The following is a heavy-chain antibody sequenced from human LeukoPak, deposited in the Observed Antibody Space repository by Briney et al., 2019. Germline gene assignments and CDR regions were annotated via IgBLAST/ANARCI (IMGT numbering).Heavy chain of an antibody. CDR1: GGSISSGDYY. CDR2: IYYSGST. D-gene: IGHD3-10*01. CDR3: ARKFDTYYFDY. Sequence: SQTLSLTCTVSGGSISSGDYYWSWIRQPPGKGLEWIGYIYYSGSTYYNPSLKCRVTISVDTSKNQFSLKLSSVTAADTAVYYCARKFDTYYFDYWGQGTLVTVSS. V-gene: IGHV4-30-4*08. J-gene: IGHJ4*02.